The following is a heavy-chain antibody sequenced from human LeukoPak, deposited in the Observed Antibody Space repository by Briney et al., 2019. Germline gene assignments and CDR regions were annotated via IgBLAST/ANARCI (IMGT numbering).Heavy chain of an antibody. CDR2: ISGSGSST. CDR1: GFTFSSYA. V-gene: IGHV3-23*01. CDR3: AKARHYDFWSGEGNFDY. D-gene: IGHD3-3*01. J-gene: IGHJ4*02. Sequence: GGSLRLSCAASGFTFSSYAMSWGRQAPGKGLEWVSAISGSGSSTYYADSVKGRFTISRDNSKNTLYLQVNSLRAEDTAVYYCAKARHYDFWSGEGNFDYWGQGTLVTVSS.